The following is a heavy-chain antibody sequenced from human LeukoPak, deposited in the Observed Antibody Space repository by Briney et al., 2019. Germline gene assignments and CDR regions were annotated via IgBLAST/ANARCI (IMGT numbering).Heavy chain of an antibody. J-gene: IGHJ4*02. Sequence: GGSLRLSCAGSGFNFGTSTMNWARQAPGKGLEWVSSISDDGRDTHYSDSMRGRFTISRDNAETSLYLQMNSLRAEDTGIYFCLRGDTRDYWGQGTLVTVSS. CDR3: LRGDTRDY. CDR2: ISDDGRDT. D-gene: IGHD2-15*01. V-gene: IGHV3-21*01. CDR1: GFNFGTST.